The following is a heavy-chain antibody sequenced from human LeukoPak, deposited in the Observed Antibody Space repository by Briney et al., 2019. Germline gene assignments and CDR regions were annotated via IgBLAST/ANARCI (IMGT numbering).Heavy chain of an antibody. CDR1: GGSISSYY. CDR2: IYYSGST. Sequence: PSETLSLTCTVSGGSISSYYWSWIRQPPGKGLEWIGYIYYSGSTNYNPSLKSRVTISVDTSKNQFSLKLSSVTAADTAVYYCARIDIVVVPAAIHYYYYMDVWGKGTTVTVSS. CDR3: ARIDIVVVPAAIHYYYYMDV. V-gene: IGHV4-59*01. J-gene: IGHJ6*03. D-gene: IGHD2-2*02.